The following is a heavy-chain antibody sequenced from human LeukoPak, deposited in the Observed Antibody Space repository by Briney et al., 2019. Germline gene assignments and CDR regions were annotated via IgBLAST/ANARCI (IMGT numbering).Heavy chain of an antibody. D-gene: IGHD6-19*01. CDR3: AKATFKYGAVAGSFDY. J-gene: IGHJ4*02. Sequence: GGSLRLSCAASGFTFSSYGMSWVRQAPGKGLEWVSAISGSGGSTYYADSVKGRFTISRDNSKNTLYLQMNSLRAEDTAVYYCAKATFKYGAVAGSFDYWGQGTLVTVSS. V-gene: IGHV3-23*01. CDR1: GFTFSSYG. CDR2: ISGSGGST.